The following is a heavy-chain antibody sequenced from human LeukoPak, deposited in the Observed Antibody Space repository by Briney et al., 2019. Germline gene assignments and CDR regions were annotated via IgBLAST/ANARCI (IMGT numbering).Heavy chain of an antibody. J-gene: IGHJ4*02. CDR2: IWYDGSNK. CDR1: GFTFRSHG. CDR3: AKVRGFLYGYYDS. V-gene: IGHV3-30*02. D-gene: IGHD3-16*01. Sequence: PGGSLRLSCAASGFTFRSHGMHWVRQAPGKGLEWVAFIWYDGSNKYYTDSVKGRFTISRDNSKNTLYLQMNSLRVEDTALYYCAKVRGFLYGYYDSWGQGTLVTVSS.